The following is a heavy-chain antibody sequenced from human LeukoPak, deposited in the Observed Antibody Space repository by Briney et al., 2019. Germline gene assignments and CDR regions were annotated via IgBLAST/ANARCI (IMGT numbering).Heavy chain of an antibody. CDR3: ARDRREDRFDY. D-gene: IGHD5-24*01. CDR1: GFTFSDHG. Sequence: GGSLRLSCAASGFTFSDHGMQWVRQAPGKGLEWVSFISSSGSTISYADSVKGRFTISRDNAKNSLYLQMSSLRGEDTALYYCARDRREDRFDYWGQGTLVTVSS. J-gene: IGHJ4*02. V-gene: IGHV3-48*03. CDR2: ISSSGSTI.